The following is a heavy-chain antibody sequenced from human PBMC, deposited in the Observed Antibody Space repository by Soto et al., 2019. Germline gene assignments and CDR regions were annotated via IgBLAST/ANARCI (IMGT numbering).Heavy chain of an antibody. CDR1: GYTFTSYG. CDR3: AREVYYYDSSGYKSDDFDI. CDR2: ISAYNGNT. Sequence: ASVKVSCKASGYTFTSYGISWVRQAPGQGLEWMGWISAYNGNTNYAQKLQGRVTMTTDTSTSTAYMELRSLRSDDTAVYYCAREVYYYDSSGYKSDDFDIWGQGTMVTVS. J-gene: IGHJ3*02. V-gene: IGHV1-18*04. D-gene: IGHD3-22*01.